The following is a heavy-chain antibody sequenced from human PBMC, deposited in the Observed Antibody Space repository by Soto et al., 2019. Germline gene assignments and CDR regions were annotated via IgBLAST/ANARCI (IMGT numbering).Heavy chain of an antibody. J-gene: IGHJ5*02. CDR2: MNPNSGNA. V-gene: IGHV1-8*01. CDR3: PRERETRGFGP. D-gene: IGHD1-26*01. CDR1: GYTFTSYD. Sequence: QVQLVQSGAEVKKPGASVKVSCKASGYTFTSYDINWVRQATGQGLEWMGWMNPNSGNAGYAQRFQGRVTMTRNTSITTAYLELSSLRSEDTAVYYCPRERETRGFGPWGQGTLVTVSS.